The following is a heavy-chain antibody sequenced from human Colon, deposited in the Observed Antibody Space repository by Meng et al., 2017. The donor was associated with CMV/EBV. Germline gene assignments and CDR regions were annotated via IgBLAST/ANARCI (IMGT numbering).Heavy chain of an antibody. J-gene: IGHJ4*02. D-gene: IGHD3-10*01. CDR3: VKGGWGDY. CDR2: ISSSSSYI. V-gene: IGHV3-21*04. CDR1: GFTFSSYP. Sequence: GGSLRLSCAASGFTFSSYPMYWVRQAPGKGLEWVASISSSSSYIYYADSLKGRFTISRDDSKNTLYLQMTSLRVEDTALYYCVKGGWGDYWGQGALVTVSS.